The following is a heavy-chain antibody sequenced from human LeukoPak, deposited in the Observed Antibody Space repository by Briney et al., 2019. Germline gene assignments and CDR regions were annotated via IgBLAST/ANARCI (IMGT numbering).Heavy chain of an antibody. CDR1: GYTFTSYD. Sequence: GASVKVSCTASGYTFTSYDINWVRQATGQGLEWMGWMNPNSGNTGYAQKFQGRVTMTRNTSISTAYMELSSLRSEDTAVYYCATFQPYYYGMDVWGQGTTVTVSS. V-gene: IGHV1-8*01. CDR3: ATFQPYYYGMDV. J-gene: IGHJ6*02. D-gene: IGHD2-2*01. CDR2: MNPNSGNT.